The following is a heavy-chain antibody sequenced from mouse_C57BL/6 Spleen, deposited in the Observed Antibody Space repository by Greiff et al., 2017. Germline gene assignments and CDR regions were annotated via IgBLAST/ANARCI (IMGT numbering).Heavy chain of an antibody. D-gene: IGHD3-2*02. CDR3: ERRGTAQAQYYYAMGY. J-gene: IGHJ4*01. CDR1: GFTFSSYG. CDR2: ISSGGSYT. Sequence: EVKVVESGGDLVKPGGSLKLSCAASGFTFSSYGMSWVRQTPDKRLEWVATISSGGSYTYYPDSVKGRFPISRDNAKNTLYLQMSSLKSEDTAMYYGERRGTAQAQYYYAMGYWGQGTSVTVSS. V-gene: IGHV5-6*02.